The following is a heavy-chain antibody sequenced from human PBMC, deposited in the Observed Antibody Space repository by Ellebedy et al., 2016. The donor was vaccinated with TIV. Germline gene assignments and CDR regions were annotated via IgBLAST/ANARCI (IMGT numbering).Heavy chain of an antibody. V-gene: IGHV3-9*01. CDR1: GFTLADFS. Sequence: GGSLRLSXAASGFTLADFSMHWIRQVPGKGLEWVAAITFNSGFLEYADSVKGRFTISRDNAKHSLYLQMNDLRVEDSAFYYCAKDIGSSNIFEIWGQGTLVAVSS. D-gene: IGHD6-13*01. J-gene: IGHJ4*02. CDR2: ITFNSGFL. CDR3: AKDIGSSNIFEI.